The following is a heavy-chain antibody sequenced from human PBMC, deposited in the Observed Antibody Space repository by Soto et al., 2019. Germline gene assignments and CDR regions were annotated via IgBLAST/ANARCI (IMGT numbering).Heavy chain of an antibody. CDR1: GYTFTSYY. Sequence: ASVKVSCKASGYTFTSYYMHWVRQAPGQGLEWMGIINPSGGNTNYAQKFQGRVTMTTDTSTSTAYMELSSLRSDDTAVYYCAREPEVAGAFDIWGQGTMVTVS. CDR2: INPSGGNT. CDR3: AREPEVAGAFDI. D-gene: IGHD5-12*01. V-gene: IGHV1-46*01. J-gene: IGHJ3*02.